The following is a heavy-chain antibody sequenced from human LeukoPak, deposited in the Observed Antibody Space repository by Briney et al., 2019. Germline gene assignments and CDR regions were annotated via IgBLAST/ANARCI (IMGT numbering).Heavy chain of an antibody. J-gene: IGHJ4*02. D-gene: IGHD2-15*01. CDR3: ARGPNDVVVVAATSLVYGDSLVDY. V-gene: IGHV3-30*04. CDR1: GFTFSSYA. CDR2: ISYDGSNE. Sequence: GGSLRLSCAASGFTFSSYAMSWVRQAPGKGLEWVAIISYDGSNEYYADSVKGRFTISRDNSKNTLYLQMNSLRAADTAVYYCARGPNDVVVVAATSLVYGDSLVDYWGQGTLVTVSS.